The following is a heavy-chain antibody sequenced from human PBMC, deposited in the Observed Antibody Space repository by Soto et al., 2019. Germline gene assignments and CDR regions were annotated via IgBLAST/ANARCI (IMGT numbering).Heavy chain of an antibody. CDR1: GFTFSSYW. CDR3: ARGTTYYDYVWGSYRYWDY. D-gene: IGHD3-16*02. V-gene: IGHV3-7*01. J-gene: IGHJ4*02. CDR2: IKQDGSEK. Sequence: EVQLVESGGGLVQPGGSLRLSCAASGFTFSSYWMSWVRQAPGKGLEWVANIKQDGSEKYYVDSVKGRFTISRDNAKNSLYLQMNSLRAEDTAVYYCARGTTYYDYVWGSYRYWDYWGQGTLVTVSS.